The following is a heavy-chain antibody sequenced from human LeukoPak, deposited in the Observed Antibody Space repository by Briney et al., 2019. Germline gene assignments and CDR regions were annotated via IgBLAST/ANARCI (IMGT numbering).Heavy chain of an antibody. CDR1: GFTFSSYA. CDR2: ISGSGGST. D-gene: IGHD1-20*01. Sequence: GASLRLSCAASGFTFSSYAMSWVRQAPGKGLEWVSAISGSGGSTYYADSVKGRFTTSRDNSKNTLYLQMNSLRAEDTAVHYCAKEGHNWNQYGPPHFDYWGQGTLVTVSS. V-gene: IGHV3-23*01. CDR3: AKEGHNWNQYGPPHFDY. J-gene: IGHJ4*02.